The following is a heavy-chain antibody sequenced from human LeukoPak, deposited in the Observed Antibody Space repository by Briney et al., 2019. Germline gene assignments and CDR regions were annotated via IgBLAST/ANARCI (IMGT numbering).Heavy chain of an antibody. CDR3: AKDHIQYGSGSGDY. V-gene: IGHV3-48*03. CDR2: ISSSGSTI. CDR1: GFTFSSYE. J-gene: IGHJ4*02. D-gene: IGHD3-10*01. Sequence: PGGSLRLSCAASGFTFSSYEMNWVRQAPGKGLEWVSYISSSGSTIYYADSVKGRFTISRDNSKNTLYLQMNSLRAEDTAVYYCAKDHIQYGSGSGDYWGQGTLVTVSS.